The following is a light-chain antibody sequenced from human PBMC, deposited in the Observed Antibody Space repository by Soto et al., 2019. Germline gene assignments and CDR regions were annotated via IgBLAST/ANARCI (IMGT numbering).Light chain of an antibody. CDR1: QSVSSSY. Sequence: EIVLTHSPGTLSFCPSHRATLSFSSSQSVSSSYLAWYQQKPGQAPRLLIYAASSRATGIPDRFSGSGSGTDFTLTISRLEPEDFAVYYCQQYGSSPITFGQGTRLETK. J-gene: IGKJ5*01. CDR2: AAS. V-gene: IGKV3-20*01. CDR3: QQYGSSPIT.